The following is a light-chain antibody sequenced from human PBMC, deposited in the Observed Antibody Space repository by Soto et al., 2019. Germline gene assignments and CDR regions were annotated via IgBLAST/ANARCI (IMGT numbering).Light chain of an antibody. CDR1: HSVSTD. Sequence: EIVLPQSPATLYAPPGHIATLSCRATHSVSTDLAWFQKKRGQSPSFLIYDTSIRPTGIPVRFSGSGSETDFTLAISRLQSEDFASYFCQQYNNWPLAFGGGIKVEIK. CDR3: QQYNNWPLA. J-gene: IGKJ4*01. V-gene: IGKV3-15*01. CDR2: DTS.